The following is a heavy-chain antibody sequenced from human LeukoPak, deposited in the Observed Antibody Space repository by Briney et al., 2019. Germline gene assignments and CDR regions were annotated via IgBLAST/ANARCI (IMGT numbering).Heavy chain of an antibody. Sequence: GESLKISYKVSGYSFTSYCIGGVRQMPGKGLGWMGIIYPGDSGTIYSPAFQGNVPISVDKYINTAYLQWSSLQASDTAVHYCGMSGDRVPLQDDVFDVWGQGTMVTVST. D-gene: IGHD1-26*01. CDR2: IYPGDSGT. CDR3: GMSGDRVPLQDDVFDV. CDR1: GYSFTSYC. V-gene: IGHV5-51*01. J-gene: IGHJ3*01.